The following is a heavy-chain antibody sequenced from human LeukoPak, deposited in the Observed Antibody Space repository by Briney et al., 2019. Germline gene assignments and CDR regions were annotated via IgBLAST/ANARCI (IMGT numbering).Heavy chain of an antibody. V-gene: IGHV5-51*01. Sequence: KPGESLKISCKGSGYSFPTYWITWVRQMPGKGLEWMGIIYPDESNIRYSPSFPGQVTISADKSISTAYLQWSSLKASDTAMYYCARPPSRGYSSSFEYWGQGTLVTVSS. J-gene: IGHJ4*02. CDR1: GYSFPTYW. D-gene: IGHD2-2*03. CDR2: IYPDESNI. CDR3: ARPPSRGYSSSFEY.